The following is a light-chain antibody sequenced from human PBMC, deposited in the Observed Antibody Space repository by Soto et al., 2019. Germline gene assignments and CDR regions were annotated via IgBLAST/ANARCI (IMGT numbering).Light chain of an antibody. CDR3: QQRSNWPFT. V-gene: IGKV3-11*01. J-gene: IGKJ4*01. Sequence: EIVLTQSPATLSLSTGERATLSCRASQSVSSYLAWYQQKPGQAPRLLIYDASNRATGIPARFSGSGSGTDFTLTISSLEPEDFAVYYCQQRSNWPFTFGGGTKVDIK. CDR1: QSVSSY. CDR2: DAS.